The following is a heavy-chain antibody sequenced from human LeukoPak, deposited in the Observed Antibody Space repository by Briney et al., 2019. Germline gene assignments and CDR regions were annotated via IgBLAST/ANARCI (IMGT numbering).Heavy chain of an antibody. D-gene: IGHD3-22*01. CDR2: IIPIFGTA. J-gene: IGHJ4*02. CDR1: GGTFSSYA. CDR3: ASEDYDSSGYYD. Sequence: GASVKVSCKASGGTFSSYAISWVRQAPGQGLEWMGGIIPIFGTANYAQKFQGRVTITADKSTSTAYMELSSLRSEDTAVYYCASEDYDSSGYYDWGQGTLVTVSS. V-gene: IGHV1-69*06.